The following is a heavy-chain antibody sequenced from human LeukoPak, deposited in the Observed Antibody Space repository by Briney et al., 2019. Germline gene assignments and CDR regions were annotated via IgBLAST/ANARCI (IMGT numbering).Heavy chain of an antibody. CDR3: ARRGYYDSSGYDY. J-gene: IGHJ4*02. Sequence: GGSLRLSCAASGFTFSTHWMSWFRQAPGKGLEWVGNIKEDGSEKYYVDSVKGRFTISRDNAKNSLYLQMNSLRAEDTAVYYCARRGYYDSSGYDYWGQGTLVTVSS. D-gene: IGHD3-22*01. V-gene: IGHV3-7*01. CDR1: GFTFSTHW. CDR2: IKEDGSEK.